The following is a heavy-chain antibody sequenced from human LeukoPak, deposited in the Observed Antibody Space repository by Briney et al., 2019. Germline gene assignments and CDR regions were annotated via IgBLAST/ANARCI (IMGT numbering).Heavy chain of an antibody. J-gene: IGHJ6*03. CDR3: ARGRGRGYSYGRGYYYYYMDV. Sequence: GASVKVSCKASGYTFTSYDINWVRQATGQGLEWMGWMNPNSGNTGYAQKFQGRVTMTRNTSISTAYMELSSLRSEDTAVYYCARGRGRGYSYGRGYYYYYMDVWGKGTTVTISS. CDR1: GYTFTSYD. CDR2: MNPNSGNT. V-gene: IGHV1-8*01. D-gene: IGHD5-18*01.